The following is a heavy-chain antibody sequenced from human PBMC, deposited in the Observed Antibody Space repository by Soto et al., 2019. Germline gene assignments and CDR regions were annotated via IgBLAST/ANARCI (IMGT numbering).Heavy chain of an antibody. D-gene: IGHD5-18*01. V-gene: IGHV4-39*07. CDR2: FYYSGSP. CDR1: GDSIRSSSHY. J-gene: IGHJ5*02. CDR3: ARGRGYSYGLDP. Sequence: PSETLSLTCTVSGDSIRSSSHYWAWNRQPPGKGLEWIGGFYYSGSPYYNPSLKSRVAISLDTSKNQFSLSLSSVTAADTAVYYCARGRGYSYGLDPWGQGTLVTVS.